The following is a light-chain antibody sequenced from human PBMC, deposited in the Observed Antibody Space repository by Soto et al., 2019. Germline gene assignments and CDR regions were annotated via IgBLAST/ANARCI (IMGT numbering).Light chain of an antibody. CDR1: SSDVGSYNL. V-gene: IGLV2-23*01. Sequence: QSALTQPASVSGSPGQSITISCTGTSSDVGSYNLVSWYQQHPGKAPKLMIYEGNKRPSGVSNRFSGSKSDNTASLTISGLQTEDEADYYCCSYAGTNTFVFGTGTKLNVL. CDR3: CSYAGTNTFV. CDR2: EGN. J-gene: IGLJ1*01.